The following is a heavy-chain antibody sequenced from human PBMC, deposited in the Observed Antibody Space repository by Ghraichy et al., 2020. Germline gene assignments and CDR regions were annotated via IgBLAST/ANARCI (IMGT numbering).Heavy chain of an antibody. CDR3: AKDRSLSIAAAGTGNWFDP. V-gene: IGHV3-43D*03. CDR1: GFTFDDYA. D-gene: IGHD6-13*01. CDR2: ISWDGGST. Sequence: GSLRLSCAASGFTFDDYAMHWVRQAPGKGLEWVSLISWDGGSTYYADSVKGRFTISRDNSKNSLYLQMNSLRAEDTALYYCAKDRSLSIAAAGTGNWFDPWGQGTLVTVSS. J-gene: IGHJ5*02.